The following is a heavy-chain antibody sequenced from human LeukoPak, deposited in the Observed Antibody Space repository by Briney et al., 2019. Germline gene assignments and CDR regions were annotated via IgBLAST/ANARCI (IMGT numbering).Heavy chain of an antibody. CDR3: ARGGTVTTFDY. CDR1: GDSISGSGYY. Sequence: PSETLSLTCTVSGDSISGSGYYWGWIRQPPGKGLEWIGTIYYSGSTYYNPSLKSRVTISVDTSKNQFSLKLSSVTAADTAVYYCARGGTVTTFDYWGQGTLVTVSS. J-gene: IGHJ4*02. V-gene: IGHV4-39*01. CDR2: IYYSGST. D-gene: IGHD4-17*01.